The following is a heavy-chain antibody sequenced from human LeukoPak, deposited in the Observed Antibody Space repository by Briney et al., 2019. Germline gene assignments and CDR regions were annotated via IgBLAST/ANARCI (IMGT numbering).Heavy chain of an antibody. CDR1: GYTLTELS. Sequence: GASVKVSCKVSGYTLTELSMHWVRQAPGKGLEWMGGFDPEDGETIYAQNFQGRVTMTRDTSTSTVYMGLSSLRSEDTAVYYCARIRDGYNDAYDIWGQGTMVAVSS. D-gene: IGHD5-24*01. J-gene: IGHJ3*02. CDR2: FDPEDGET. CDR3: ARIRDGYNDAYDI. V-gene: IGHV1-24*01.